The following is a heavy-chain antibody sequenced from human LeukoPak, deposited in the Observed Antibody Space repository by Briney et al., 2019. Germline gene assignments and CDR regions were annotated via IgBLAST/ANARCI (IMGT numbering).Heavy chain of an antibody. V-gene: IGHV1-69*04. CDR3: ARGGVYSSLLIFDY. CDR2: IIPILGIA. J-gene: IGHJ4*02. Sequence: SVKVSCKASGYIFTNYGISWVRQAPGQGLEWMGRIIPILGIANYAQKFQGRVTITADKSTSTAYMELSSLRSEDTAVYYCARGGVYSSLLIFDYWGQGTLVTVSS. D-gene: IGHD6-13*01. CDR1: GYIFTNYG.